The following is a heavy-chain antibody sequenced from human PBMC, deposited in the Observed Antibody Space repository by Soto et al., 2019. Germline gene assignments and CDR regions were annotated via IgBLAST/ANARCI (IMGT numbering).Heavy chain of an antibody. V-gene: IGHV3-73*02. J-gene: IGHJ6*02. D-gene: IGHD1-7*01. CDR1: GFTFSGSA. CDR3: AKDFELPDGDYYHYGMDV. CDR2: IRNKANNYAT. Sequence: EVQLVESGGGLVQPGGSLKLSCAASGFTFSGSAMHWVRQASGKGLEWVGRIRNKANNYATAYAASVKGRFTISRDNSKHTLYLHMSSLRPEDTALYYCAKDFELPDGDYYHYGMDVWGQGTTVSVSS.